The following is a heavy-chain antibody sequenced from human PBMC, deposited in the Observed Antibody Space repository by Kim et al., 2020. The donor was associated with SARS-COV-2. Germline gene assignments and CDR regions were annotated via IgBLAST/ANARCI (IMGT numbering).Heavy chain of an antibody. CDR2: ISYDGSNK. V-gene: IGHV3-30*18. D-gene: IGHD2-8*01. J-gene: IGHJ4*02. Sequence: GGSLRLSCAASGFTFSSYGMHWVRQAPGKGLEWVAVISYDGSNKYYADSVKGRFTISRDNSKNTLYLQMNSLRAEDTAVYYCAKDLILVSPVILYQSDYWGQGTLVTVSS. CDR3: AKDLILVSPVILYQSDY. CDR1: GFTFSSYG.